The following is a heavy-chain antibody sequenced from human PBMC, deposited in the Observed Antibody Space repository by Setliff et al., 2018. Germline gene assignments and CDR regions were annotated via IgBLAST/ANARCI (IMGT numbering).Heavy chain of an antibody. D-gene: IGHD4-17*01. CDR3: ATHPRGLYGEHYYYYYMDV. J-gene: IGHJ6*02. CDR1: GGTFSSYA. Sequence: ASVKVSCKASGGTFSSYAISWVRQAPGQGLEWMGGIIPIFGTANYAQKFQGRVTITADESTSTAYMELRSLTSDDTAVYYCATHPRGLYGEHYYYYYMDVWGQGTTVTVSS. CDR2: IIPIFGTA. V-gene: IGHV1-69*13.